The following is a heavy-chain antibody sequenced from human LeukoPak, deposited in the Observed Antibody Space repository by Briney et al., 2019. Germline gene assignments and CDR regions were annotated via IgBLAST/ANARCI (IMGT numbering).Heavy chain of an antibody. J-gene: IGHJ5*02. V-gene: IGHV3-30-3*01. CDR3: AVSNWMDP. CDR2: ISYDGSNK. CDR1: GFTFSSYA. Sequence: PGGSLRLSCAASGFTFSSYAMHWVRQAPGKGLEWVAVISYDGSNKYYADSVKGRFTISRDNSKNTLYLQMNSLRAEDTAVYYCAVSNWMDPWGQGTLVTVSS.